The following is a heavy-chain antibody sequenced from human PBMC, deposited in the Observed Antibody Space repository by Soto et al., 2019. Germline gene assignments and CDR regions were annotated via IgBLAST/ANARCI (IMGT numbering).Heavy chain of an antibody. CDR1: GGSITSANW. Sequence: QVQLQESGPGLVKPSGTLSLTCAVSGGSITSANWWTWVRQPPGGGLEWIGEISHSGITNYKASLKSRVTMSVDKTKNDVSLKLTSVTAADTAVYYCARVLRGWFDPWGQGTPVTVS. CDR2: ISHSGIT. V-gene: IGHV4-4*02. CDR3: ARVLRGWFDP. J-gene: IGHJ5*02.